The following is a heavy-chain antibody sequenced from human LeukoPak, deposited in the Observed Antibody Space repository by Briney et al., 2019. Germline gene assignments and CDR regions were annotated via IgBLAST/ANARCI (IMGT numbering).Heavy chain of an antibody. D-gene: IGHD2-2*01. J-gene: IGHJ6*02. CDR1: GYTLTELS. CDR3: ATETIVPAAPYYYYGMDV. CDR2: FDPEDGET. V-gene: IGHV1-24*01. Sequence: ASVKVSCKVSGYTLTELSMHWVRQAPGKGLEWMGGFDPEDGETIYAQKFQGRVTMTEDTSTDTAYMELSGLRSGDTAVYYCATETIVPAAPYYYYGMDVWGQGTTVTVSS.